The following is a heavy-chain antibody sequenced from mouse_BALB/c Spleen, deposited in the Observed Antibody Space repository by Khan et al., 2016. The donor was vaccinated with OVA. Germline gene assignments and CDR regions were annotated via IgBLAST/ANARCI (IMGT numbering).Heavy chain of an antibody. J-gene: IGHJ3*01. CDR1: GYMFTSYW. CDR3: ERSGYGSLAY. D-gene: IGHD1-1*01. V-gene: IGHV1-7*01. CDR2: INPSSGYN. Sequence: VQLQQSGAELAKPGASVKMSCKASGYMFTSYWMNWVKQRPGQGLEWIGYINPSSGYNEYNQKFKDKATLTADKSSSTAYMQLSSLTSEDSADYYCERSGYGSLAYWGQGTLVTVSA.